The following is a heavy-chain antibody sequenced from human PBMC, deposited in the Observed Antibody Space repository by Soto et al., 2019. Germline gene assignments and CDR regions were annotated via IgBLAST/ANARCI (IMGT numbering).Heavy chain of an antibody. CDR2: ISYDGSNK. CDR3: AKDLGLKSPTNWFDP. Sequence: GGSLRLSCAASGFTFSSYGMHWVRQAPGKGLEWVAVISYDGSNKYYADSVKGRFTISRDNSKNTLYLQMNSLRAEDTAVYYCAKDLGLKSPTNWFDPWGQGTLVTVSS. J-gene: IGHJ5*02. V-gene: IGHV3-30*18. CDR1: GFTFSSYG. D-gene: IGHD2-8*01.